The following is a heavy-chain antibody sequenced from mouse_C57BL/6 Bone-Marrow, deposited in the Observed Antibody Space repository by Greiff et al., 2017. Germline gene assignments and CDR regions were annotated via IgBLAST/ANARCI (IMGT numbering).Heavy chain of an antibody. CDR3: ARDYGSSYWYLDV. D-gene: IGHD1-1*01. Sequence: VQLQQSGPELVKPGASVKLSCKASGYTFTSYDINWVKQRPGQGLEWIGWIYPRDGSTKYTEKFKGKATLTVDPSSSTAYMELHSLTSEDSAVYFCARDYGSSYWYLDVWGTGTTVTVSS. J-gene: IGHJ1*03. CDR1: GYTFTSYD. CDR2: IYPRDGST. V-gene: IGHV1-85*01.